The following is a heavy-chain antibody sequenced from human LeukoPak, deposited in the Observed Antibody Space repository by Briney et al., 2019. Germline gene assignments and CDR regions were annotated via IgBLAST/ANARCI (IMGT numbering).Heavy chain of an antibody. CDR3: AREGLLTSPNNAFDV. CDR1: GFTLRSYG. V-gene: IGHV3-33*01. CDR2: MWSNESHK. D-gene: IGHD3-16*01. J-gene: IGHJ3*01. Sequence: GGSLRLSCAASGFTLRSYGMHWVRQRPGKGLEWVTVMWSNESHKYYADSVKGRFTVSRDSAKSTLYLQIESLKVEDTAVYYCAREGLLTSPNNAFDVWGQGTMVTVSS.